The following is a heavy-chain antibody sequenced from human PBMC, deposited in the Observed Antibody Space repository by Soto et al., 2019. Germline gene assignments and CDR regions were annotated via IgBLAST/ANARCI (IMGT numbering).Heavy chain of an antibody. CDR2: IYYSGST. J-gene: IGHJ6*03. Sequence: SETLSLTCTVSGGSISSYYWSWIRQPPGKGLEWIGYIYYSGSTNYNPSLKSRVTISVDTSKNQFSLKLSSVTAADTAVYYCARAEDYTSYYYMDVWGKGTTVTVS. V-gene: IGHV4-59*01. CDR1: GGSISSYY. D-gene: IGHD4-4*01. CDR3: ARAEDYTSYYYMDV.